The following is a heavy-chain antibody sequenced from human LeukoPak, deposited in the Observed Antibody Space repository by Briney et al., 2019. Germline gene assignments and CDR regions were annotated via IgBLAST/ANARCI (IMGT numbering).Heavy chain of an antibody. CDR3: VTSTGQQFIPYDY. Sequence: GGSLRLSCAASGINVSSNYMTWIRQAPGKGLEWVSLIYGGDAAYYAESVRGRFMISRDNLKNTLFLQMNSLKVEDTAVYYCVTSTGQQFIPYDYWGQGTHVTVSS. V-gene: IGHV3-66*02. J-gene: IGHJ4*02. CDR1: GINVSSNY. CDR2: IYGGDAA. D-gene: IGHD6-13*01.